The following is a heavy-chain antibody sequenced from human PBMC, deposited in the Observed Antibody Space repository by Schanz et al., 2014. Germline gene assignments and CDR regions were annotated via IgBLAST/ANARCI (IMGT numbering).Heavy chain of an antibody. J-gene: IGHJ4*02. CDR3: ARGLIAAAGGAFDY. V-gene: IGHV3-23*01. Sequence: EVQLLESGGGLVQPGGSLRLSCAASGFTFSSYAMSWVRQAPGKGLEWVSAISGSGGSTYYADSVKGRFTISRDNSKSTLYLQMNSLRAEDTAVYYCARGLIAAAGGAFDYWGQGTLVAVSA. CDR1: GFTFSSYA. D-gene: IGHD6-13*01. CDR2: ISGSGGST.